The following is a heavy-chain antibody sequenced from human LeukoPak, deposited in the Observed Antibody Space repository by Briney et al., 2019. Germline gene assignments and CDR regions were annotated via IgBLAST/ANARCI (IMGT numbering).Heavy chain of an antibody. CDR3: ARRGYGYYDSSGYPYYFDY. CDR2: IYPGDSRT. D-gene: IGHD3-22*01. CDR1: GYSFTTYW. Sequence: GESLKISCNAFGYSFTTYWIGWVRQVPGKGLEWMGVIYPGDSRTRYNPSFQGHVTISADKSISTAYLQWSSLKASDTAMYYCARRGYGYYDSSGYPYYFDYWGQGTLVTVSS. V-gene: IGHV5-51*01. J-gene: IGHJ4*02.